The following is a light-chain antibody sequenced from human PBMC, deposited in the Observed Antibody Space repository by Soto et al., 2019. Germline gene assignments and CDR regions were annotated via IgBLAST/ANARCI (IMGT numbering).Light chain of an antibody. CDR3: QQYNNWPTLT. V-gene: IGKV3-15*01. CDR2: DAF. Sequence: EVVMTQSPATLSVSPGERATLSCRASQSVGSKLALYQQKPGQAPRLLIFDAFTRATGIPSRFSGSGSGTEFTLVISSLQSEEFAVYYCQQYNNWPTLTFGGGTKVEI. CDR1: QSVGSK. J-gene: IGKJ4*01.